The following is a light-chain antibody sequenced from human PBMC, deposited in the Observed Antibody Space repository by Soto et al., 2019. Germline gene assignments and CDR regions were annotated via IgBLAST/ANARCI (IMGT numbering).Light chain of an antibody. Sequence: DIVMTQSPLSLPVTPGEPASISCRSSQSLLHNDGYNFLGWYLQKPGQSPQLLIYWGSNRASGVPDKFRDSGSGTDFTLKISRVEADDVSVYYCMQALQNPWTFGQRTQVQIK. V-gene: IGKV2-28*01. CDR3: MQALQNPWT. J-gene: IGKJ1*01. CDR2: WGS. CDR1: QSLLHNDGYNF.